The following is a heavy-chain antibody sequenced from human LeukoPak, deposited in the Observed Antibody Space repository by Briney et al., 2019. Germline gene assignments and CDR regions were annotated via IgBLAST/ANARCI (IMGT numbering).Heavy chain of an antibody. J-gene: IGHJ3*02. CDR2: IYSGGST. D-gene: IGHD3-3*01. CDR3: ARVSPIFGVVIIGAFDI. V-gene: IGHV3-66*01. Sequence: PGGSLRLSCAASGFTVSINYISWVRQAPGKGLESVSVIYSGGSTYYADSVKGRFTISRDNSKNTLYLQMNSLRAEDTAVYYCARVSPIFGVVIIGAFDIWGQGTMVTVSS. CDR1: GFTVSINY.